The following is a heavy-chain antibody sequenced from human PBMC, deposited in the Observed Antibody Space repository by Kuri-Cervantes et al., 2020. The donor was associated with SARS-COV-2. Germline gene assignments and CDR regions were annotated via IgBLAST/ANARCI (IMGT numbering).Heavy chain of an antibody. V-gene: IGHV3-21*01. CDR3: ARDYGSGLSGAYYYYGMDV. CDR2: ISSSSSYI. CDR1: GFTFSSYS. D-gene: IGHD3-10*01. J-gene: IGHJ6*02. Sequence: GGSLRLSCAASGFTFSSYSMNWVRQAPGKGLEWVSSISSSSSYISHADSMKGRFTISRDNAKNSLYLQMNSLRAEDTAVYYCARDYGSGLSGAYYYYGMDVWGQGTTVTVSS.